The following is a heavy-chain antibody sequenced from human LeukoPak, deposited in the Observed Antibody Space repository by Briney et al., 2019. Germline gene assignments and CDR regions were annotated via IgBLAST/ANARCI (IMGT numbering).Heavy chain of an antibody. D-gene: IGHD5-18*01. CDR1: RYTFSSYS. CDR3: AREPARGYSYAALY. J-gene: IGHJ4*02. Sequence: RGSLRLSCAAPRYTFSSYSMNWVRQAPGKGLEWVSYISSSSSTIYYAESVKGRFTISSDNAKNSLYLQMNSLRAEDKAVYYCAREPARGYSYAALYWGQGTLVTVSS. CDR2: ISSSSSTI. V-gene: IGHV3-48*01.